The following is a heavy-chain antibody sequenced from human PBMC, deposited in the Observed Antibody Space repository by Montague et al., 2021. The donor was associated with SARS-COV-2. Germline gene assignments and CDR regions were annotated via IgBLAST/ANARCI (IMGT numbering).Heavy chain of an antibody. V-gene: IGHV4-39*01. CDR3: ASMVRAQVYYFDC. CDR2: IFYSGST. Sequence: SETLSLTCTVSGGSISSSSYYWGWIRQPPGKGLEWIGSIFYSGSTDYNPPLKSRVTISVDTSKNQFSLKLSSVTAADTAVYYCASMVRAQVYYFDCWGQGTLVTVSS. D-gene: IGHD3-10*01. CDR1: GGSISSSSYY. J-gene: IGHJ4*02.